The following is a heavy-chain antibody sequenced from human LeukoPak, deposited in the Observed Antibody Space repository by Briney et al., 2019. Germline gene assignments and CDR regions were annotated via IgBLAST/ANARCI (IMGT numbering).Heavy chain of an antibody. D-gene: IGHD3-10*01. CDR2: INPNSGGT. CDR3: ARGGSGSYFSWLDP. J-gene: IGHJ5*02. V-gene: IGHV1-2*02. Sequence: ASVKVSSKASGYTFTGYYIHWVRQAPGQGLECMGWINPNSGGTNYAQKFQGRVTMTRDTSISTAYMQLSRLRDDDTAVYYCARGGSGSYFSWLDPWGQGTLVTVSS. CDR1: GYTFTGYY.